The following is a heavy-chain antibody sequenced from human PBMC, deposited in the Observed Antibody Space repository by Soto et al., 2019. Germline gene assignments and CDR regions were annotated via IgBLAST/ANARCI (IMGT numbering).Heavy chain of an antibody. Sequence: NLSETLSLTCTVSGGSISSSSYYWGWIRQPPGKGLEWIGSIYYSGSTYYNPSLKSRVTISVDTSKNQFSLKLSSVTAADTAVYYCARHQVGGYCSGGSCRNWFDPWGQGTLVTVSS. J-gene: IGHJ5*02. CDR1: GGSISSSSYY. CDR2: IYYSGST. D-gene: IGHD2-15*01. CDR3: ARHQVGGYCSGGSCRNWFDP. V-gene: IGHV4-39*01.